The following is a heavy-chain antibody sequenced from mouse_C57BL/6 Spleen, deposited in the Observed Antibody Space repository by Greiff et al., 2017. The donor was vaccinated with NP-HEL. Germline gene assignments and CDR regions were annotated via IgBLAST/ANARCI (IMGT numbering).Heavy chain of an antibody. CDR1: GYTFTSYT. D-gene: IGHD1-1*01. Sequence: QVQLQQSGAELARPGASVKMSCKASGYTFTSYTMHWVKQRPGQGLEWIGYINPSSGYTKYNQKFKDKATLTADKSSSTAYMQLSSLTSEDSAVYYCARSTVVEDFDYGGQGTTLTVSS. J-gene: IGHJ2*01. CDR2: INPSSGYT. CDR3: ARSTVVEDFDY. V-gene: IGHV1-4*01.